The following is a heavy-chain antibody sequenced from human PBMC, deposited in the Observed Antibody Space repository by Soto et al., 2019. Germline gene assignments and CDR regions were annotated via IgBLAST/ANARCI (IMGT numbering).Heavy chain of an antibody. CDR2: IYYSGST. D-gene: IGHD5-18*01. CDR3: AIRYGSCFDY. Sequence: SETLSLTCTVSSGSIISCDYYWSWIRQPPGKGLEWIGYIYYSGSTNYNPSLKSRVTISVDTSKNQFSLKLSSVTAADTAVYYCAIRYGSCFDYWGQGTLLTVSS. J-gene: IGHJ4*02. V-gene: IGHV4-61*08. CDR1: SGSIISCDYY.